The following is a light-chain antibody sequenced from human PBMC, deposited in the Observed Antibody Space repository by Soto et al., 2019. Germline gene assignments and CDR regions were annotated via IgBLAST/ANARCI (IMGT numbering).Light chain of an antibody. Sequence: IVLTQSPGTLSLSPGERATLSCRASQSVRSNYLAWYQHKPGQAPRLLIYGASSRATGIPDRFSGSGSGTDFPLTISRLEPEDFAVYYCQQLGTFGQGTKVEIK. V-gene: IGKV3-20*01. CDR3: QQLGT. J-gene: IGKJ1*01. CDR2: GAS. CDR1: QSVRSNY.